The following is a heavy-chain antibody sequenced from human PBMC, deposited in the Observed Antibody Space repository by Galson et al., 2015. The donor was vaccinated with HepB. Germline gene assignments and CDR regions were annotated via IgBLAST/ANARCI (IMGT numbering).Heavy chain of an antibody. D-gene: IGHD3-3*01. CDR2: MNTNTGKP. V-gene: IGHV7-4-1*02. Sequence: KVSCKASGYTFADYVVNWVRQAPGQGLEWMGWMNTNTGKPTYAPGFAGQFVFSLDTSVTTAYLQISSLETDDTAVYYCARSPLRFLDWLPYYDYYYMDVWGEGTTVTVSS. CDR1: GYTFADYV. CDR3: ARSPLRFLDWLPYYDYYYMDV. J-gene: IGHJ6*03.